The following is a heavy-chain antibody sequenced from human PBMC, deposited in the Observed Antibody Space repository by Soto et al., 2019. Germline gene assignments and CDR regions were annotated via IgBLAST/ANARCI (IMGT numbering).Heavy chain of an antibody. CDR2: INAYNGNT. CDR3: AMVDVYVTPSPQDV. D-gene: IGHD3-16*01. CDR1: GYSFTRYG. J-gene: IGHJ6*02. Sequence: QVQLVQSGAEVKNPGASVKVSCKASGYSFTRYGIGWARQAPGQGLEWMGWINAYNGNTNYAQNLQGRLPLTTDTPTTTAYMELRSLRSNDTAIYYCAMVDVYVTPSPQDVWGQGTTVTVS. V-gene: IGHV1-18*01.